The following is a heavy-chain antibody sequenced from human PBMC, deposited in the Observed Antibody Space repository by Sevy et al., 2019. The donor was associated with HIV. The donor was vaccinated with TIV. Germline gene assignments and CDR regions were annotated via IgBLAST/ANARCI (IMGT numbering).Heavy chain of an antibody. D-gene: IGHD6-13*01. CDR1: GFTFSDHY. V-gene: IGHV3-72*01. J-gene: IGHJ4*02. Sequence: GGSLRLSCVASGFTFSDHYMEWVRQAPGKGLEWVGRTSNKADGYTTEYAASEKGRFTMLGDECKNSLYVQMNGLKAEDTAMYYCAAHASIAAVGRVFDYWGQGTLVTVSS. CDR2: TSNKADGYTT. CDR3: AAHASIAAVGRVFDY.